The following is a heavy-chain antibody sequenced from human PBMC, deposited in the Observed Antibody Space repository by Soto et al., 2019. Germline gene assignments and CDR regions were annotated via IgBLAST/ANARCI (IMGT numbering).Heavy chain of an antibody. Sequence: SETLSLTCVVSGVSVTSYHWSLIRQFPGKGLEWIAYTAYTGNTNYNPSLKSRVTISIDTTKNTLYLQMNSLRAEDTAVYYCAGGKGFSYNWFDPWGQGTLVTVSS. V-gene: IGHV4-59*02. CDR2: TAYTGNT. J-gene: IGHJ5*02. CDR3: AGGKGFSYNWFDP. CDR1: GVSVTSYH.